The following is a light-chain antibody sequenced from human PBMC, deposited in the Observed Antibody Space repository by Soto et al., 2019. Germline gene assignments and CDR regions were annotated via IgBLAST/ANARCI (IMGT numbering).Light chain of an antibody. J-gene: IGLJ2*01. CDR2: EVT. Sequence: QSALTQPASVSGSPGPSITISCTGTSSDVGGYNYVSWYQQHPGKAPKLMIYEVTYRPSGVSNRFYGSKSGNTASLTTSGLHAEDEADYYCSSYTSSSTLVVFCGGTKLTVL. CDR1: SSDVGGYNY. CDR3: SSYTSSSTLVV. V-gene: IGLV2-14*01.